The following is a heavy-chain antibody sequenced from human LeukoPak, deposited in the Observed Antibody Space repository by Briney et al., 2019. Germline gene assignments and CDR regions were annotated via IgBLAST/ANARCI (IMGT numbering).Heavy chain of an antibody. CDR1: GGSFSGYY. CDR2: INHSGST. CDR3: ARAPYYYGSGTVNAFDI. D-gene: IGHD3-10*01. J-gene: IGHJ3*02. Sequence: SSETLSLTCAVYGGSFSGYYWSWIRQPPGKGLEWIGEINHSGSTNYNPSLKSQVTISVDTSKNQFSLKLSSVTAADTAVYYCARAPYYYGSGTVNAFDIWGQGTMVTVSS. V-gene: IGHV4-34*01.